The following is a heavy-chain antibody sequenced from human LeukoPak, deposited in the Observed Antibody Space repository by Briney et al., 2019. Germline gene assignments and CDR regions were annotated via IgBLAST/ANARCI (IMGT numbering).Heavy chain of an antibody. Sequence: SETLSLTCAVYGGSFSGYYWSWIRQPPGKGLEWIGEINHSGSTNYHPSLKSRVSISVDTSKNQFSLKLSSVTAADTAVYYCARTYYYGSGSYYRTVYYYYMDVWGKGTTVTISS. CDR1: GGSFSGYY. CDR3: ARTYYYGSGSYYRTVYYYYMDV. D-gene: IGHD3-10*01. V-gene: IGHV4-34*01. J-gene: IGHJ6*03. CDR2: INHSGST.